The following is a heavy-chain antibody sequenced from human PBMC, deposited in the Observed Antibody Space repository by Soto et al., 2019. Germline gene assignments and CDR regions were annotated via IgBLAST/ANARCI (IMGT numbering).Heavy chain of an antibody. CDR1: GYTFTSYG. CDR3: ARDWRTPYYGSWSHYPDH. V-gene: IGHV1-18*01. D-gene: IGHD3-10*01. J-gene: IGHJ5*02. Sequence: QVQLVQSGGEVIQPGASVTVSCRASGYTFTSYGINWVRQAPGQGPEWMGWISDYNGDTNYAQKFQGRLTLTTDTSTSTAYMELRSLRSDDTAVYYCARDWRTPYYGSWSHYPDHWGQGTLVTVSS. CDR2: ISDYNGDT.